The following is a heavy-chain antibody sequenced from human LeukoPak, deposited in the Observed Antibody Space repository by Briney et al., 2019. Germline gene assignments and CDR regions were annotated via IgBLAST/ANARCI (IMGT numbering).Heavy chain of an antibody. CDR2: ISFMGST. V-gene: IGHV4-30-4*01. Sequence: SETLSLTCSVSGGSINSHDYYWSWIRHPSGKGLEWIGYISFMGSTYYNPSLHSRVAISLDTSKNQFSLNLTSVTAADTAVYYCARDRRLSASTQWVFDSWGPGTLVTVSS. D-gene: IGHD1-26*01. CDR1: GGSINSHDYY. J-gene: IGHJ4*02. CDR3: ARDRRLSASTQWVFDS.